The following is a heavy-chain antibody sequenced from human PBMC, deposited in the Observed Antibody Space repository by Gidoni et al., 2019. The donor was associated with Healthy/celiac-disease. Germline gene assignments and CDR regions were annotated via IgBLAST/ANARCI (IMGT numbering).Heavy chain of an antibody. Sequence: QVQLQQWGAGLLKPSETLSLTCAFSGRSFSGYYWSWLRQPPGKGLEWIGEINHSGSTNYNPSLKSRVTISVDTSKNQFSLKLSSVTAADTAVYYCARVPNYYYYGMDVWGQGTTVTVSS. V-gene: IGHV4-34*01. CDR3: ARVPNYYYYGMDV. CDR2: INHSGST. CDR1: GRSFSGYY. J-gene: IGHJ6*02.